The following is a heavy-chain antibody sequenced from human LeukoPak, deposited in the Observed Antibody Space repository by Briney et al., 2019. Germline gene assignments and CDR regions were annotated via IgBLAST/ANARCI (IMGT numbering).Heavy chain of an antibody. CDR2: FDPEDGKT. D-gene: IGHD3-3*01. J-gene: IGHJ4*02. V-gene: IGHV1-24*01. CDR3: ATAGLFGVVIPRHFDY. Sequence: GASVKVSCKVSGYILTELPIHWVRQAPGKGLEWMGGFDPEDGKTLYAQQFQGRVTLTEDTFTDTAYMELSSLRFEDTAVYYCATAGLFGVVIPRHFDYWGQGTLVTVSS. CDR1: GYILTELP.